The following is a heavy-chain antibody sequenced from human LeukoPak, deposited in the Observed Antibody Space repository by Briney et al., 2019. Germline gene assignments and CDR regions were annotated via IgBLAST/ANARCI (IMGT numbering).Heavy chain of an antibody. V-gene: IGHV4-34*01. D-gene: IGHD6-19*01. J-gene: IGHJ4*02. CDR1: GGSFSGYF. CDR2: ITPSGST. CDR3: AREIRVSSGWFHPAFY. Sequence: SETLSLTCVVYGGSFSGYFWSWIRQPPGKGLEWIGEITPSGSTNYSPYLKSRVSISIDTSKKKLSLRLTSVTAADSAVYYCAREIRVSSGWFHPAFYWGQGTLVTVSS.